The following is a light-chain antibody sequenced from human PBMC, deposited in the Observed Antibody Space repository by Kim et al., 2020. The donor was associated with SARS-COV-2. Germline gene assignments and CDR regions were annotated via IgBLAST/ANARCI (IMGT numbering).Light chain of an antibody. CDR2: DAS. J-gene: IGKJ4*01. CDR3: QQYENLPLT. Sequence: DIQMTQSPSSLSASVGDRVTITCQASQDITKYLSWWQQKPGKAPNLLIYDASTLETGVPSRFSGGGLGTHFSFTITSLHPEDIATYYCQQYENLPLTFGGGTKVEIK. V-gene: IGKV1-33*01. CDR1: QDITKY.